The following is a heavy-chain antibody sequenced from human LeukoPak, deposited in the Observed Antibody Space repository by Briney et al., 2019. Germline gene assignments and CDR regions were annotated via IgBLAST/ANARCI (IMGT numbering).Heavy chain of an antibody. CDR1: GFTVSSNY. CDR3: ARDDNLAKNTMIQGY. Sequence: GGSLRLSCAASGFTVSSNYMSWVRQAPGKGLEWVSVIYSGGSTYYADSVKGRFTISRDNSKNTLYLQMNSLRAEDTAVYYCARDDNLAKNTMIQGYWGQGTLVTVSS. V-gene: IGHV3-53*01. CDR2: IYSGGST. J-gene: IGHJ4*02. D-gene: IGHD3-22*01.